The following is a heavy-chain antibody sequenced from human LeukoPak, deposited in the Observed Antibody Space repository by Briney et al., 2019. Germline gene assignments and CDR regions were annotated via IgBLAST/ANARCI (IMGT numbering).Heavy chain of an antibody. CDR3: ARGLYHGSGSYRVTALDY. D-gene: IGHD3-10*01. Sequence: SETLSLTCSVSCGSISDYYWSWIRQPPGKGLEWIGYIYYSGSTNYNPSLKSRVTISVDTSKNQFSLKLSSVTAADTAVYYCARGLYHGSGSYRVTALDYWGQGTLVTVSS. CDR1: CGSISDYY. V-gene: IGHV4-59*01. CDR2: IYYSGST. J-gene: IGHJ4*02.